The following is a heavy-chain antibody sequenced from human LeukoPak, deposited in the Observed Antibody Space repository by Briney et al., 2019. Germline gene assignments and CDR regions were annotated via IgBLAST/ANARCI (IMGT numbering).Heavy chain of an antibody. CDR3: ARGATVTTDYFDY. J-gene: IGHJ4*02. CDR1: GYTFASYG. CDR2: ISTYNGHT. Sequence: ASVKVSCKASGYTFASYGISWVRQAPGQGLEWMGWISTYNGHTNYARKLQGRVTMTTGASTSTAYMELRSLRSDDTAVYYCARGATVTTDYFDYWGQGTLVTVSS. D-gene: IGHD4-17*01. V-gene: IGHV1-18*01.